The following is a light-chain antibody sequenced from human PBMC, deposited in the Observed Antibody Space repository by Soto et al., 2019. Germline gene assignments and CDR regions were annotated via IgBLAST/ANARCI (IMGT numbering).Light chain of an antibody. Sequence: EIVLTQSPGTLSLSPGERATLSCRASQSVSSNYLAWYQQPPGQAPRLLMYGATSMATGIPDRFSGSGSGTDFTLTISRLEPEDFAVYYCQQYGNSPRSFGQGTKVEIK. V-gene: IGKV3-20*01. CDR3: QQYGNSPRS. CDR1: QSVSSNY. J-gene: IGKJ1*01. CDR2: GAT.